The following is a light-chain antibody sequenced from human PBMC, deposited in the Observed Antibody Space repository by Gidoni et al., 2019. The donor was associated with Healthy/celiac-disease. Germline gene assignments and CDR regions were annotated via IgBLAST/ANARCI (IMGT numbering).Light chain of an antibody. CDR1: QSVLYSSKNKNY. V-gene: IGKV4-1*01. CDR2: WAS. J-gene: IGKJ4*01. CDR3: QQYYSTLFT. Sequence: DIVLTQSPDSLAVSLGETATINCKSSQSVLYSSKNKNYLAWYQQKPGQPPKLLIYWASTRESGVPDRFSGSGSGTDFTLTISSLQAEDVAVYYCQQYYSTLFTFGGGTKVEIK.